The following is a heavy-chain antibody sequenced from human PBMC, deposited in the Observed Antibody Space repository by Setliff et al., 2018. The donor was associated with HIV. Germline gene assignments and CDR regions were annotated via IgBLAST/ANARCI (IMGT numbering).Heavy chain of an antibody. CDR3: ARGYCSSTSCYGIYYFDN. CDR2: MNPKSGNT. Sequence: ASVKVSXKASGYNFTSHDINWVRQAPGQGLEWMGWMNPKSGNTGYARKFQGRVTMTRKTSISTAYMELRSLRSDDTAVYYCARGYCSSTSCYGIYYFDNWGQGTPVTVSS. V-gene: IGHV1-8*01. J-gene: IGHJ4*02. CDR1: GYNFTSHD. D-gene: IGHD2-2*01.